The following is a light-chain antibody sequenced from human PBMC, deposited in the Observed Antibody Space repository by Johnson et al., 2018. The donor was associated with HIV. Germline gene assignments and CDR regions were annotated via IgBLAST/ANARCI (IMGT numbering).Light chain of an antibody. CDR3: GTWDSRLSGYV. V-gene: IGLV1-51*01. CDR1: SSNIGNDC. Sequence: QSVLTQPPSVSAAPGQKVTISCSGSSSNIGNDCVSWYQQLPGTAPKLLICDNNKRPSGIPDRFSGSKSGTSATLGITGLQTGDEADYYCGTWDSRLSGYVFGTGTKVTVL. J-gene: IGLJ1*01. CDR2: DNN.